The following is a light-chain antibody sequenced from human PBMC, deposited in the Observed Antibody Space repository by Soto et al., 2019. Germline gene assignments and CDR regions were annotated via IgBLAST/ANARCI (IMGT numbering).Light chain of an antibody. CDR2: DVS. Sequence: QSALTQPASVSGSPGQSITISCTGTSSDVGGYNYVSWYQQHPGKAPKLMIYDVSNRPSWVSNRFSGSKSGNTASLTISVIQAEDEADYYCSSYTASSTYVFGTGTKFTVL. CDR1: SSDVGGYNY. CDR3: SSYTASSTYV. V-gene: IGLV2-14*01. J-gene: IGLJ1*01.